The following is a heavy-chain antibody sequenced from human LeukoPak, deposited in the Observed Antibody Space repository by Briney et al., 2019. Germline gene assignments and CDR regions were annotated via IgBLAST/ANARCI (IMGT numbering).Heavy chain of an antibody. CDR1: GGSISSGLYS. V-gene: IGHV4-30-2*01. CDR3: AGDSTGDQDSFDI. Sequence: SQTLSLTCAVSGGSISSGLYSWSWIRQPPGTSLEWIGYIYHSGTTYYNPSLKSRLTISVERSKNQFSLRLSSVTAADTAVYYCAGDSTGDQDSFDIWGQGTMVTVSS. J-gene: IGHJ3*02. CDR2: IYHSGTT. D-gene: IGHD2-8*02.